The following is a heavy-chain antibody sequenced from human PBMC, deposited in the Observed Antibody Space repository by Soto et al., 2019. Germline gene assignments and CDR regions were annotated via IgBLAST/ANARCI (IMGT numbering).Heavy chain of an antibody. Sequence: EVQLVESGGGLVQPGGSLRLSCAASGFTFSNYWMYWVRQAPGKGLVWASRIKTDGSVTTYADSVRGRFTISRDNASNTLFLQMNSLRVEDTAVYYCARASMGTLDYWGQGTLVTVSS. V-gene: IGHV3-74*01. D-gene: IGHD7-27*01. CDR1: GFTFSNYW. CDR2: IKTDGSVT. CDR3: ARASMGTLDY. J-gene: IGHJ4*02.